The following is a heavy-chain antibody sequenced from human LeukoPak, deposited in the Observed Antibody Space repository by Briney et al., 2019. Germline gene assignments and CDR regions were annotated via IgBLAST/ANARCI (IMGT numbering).Heavy chain of an antibody. CDR3: ASYGYSYGFAY. V-gene: IGHV4-4*07. CDR2: IYTSGST. Sequence: SETLSLTCTASGGSISSYYWSWIRQPAGKGLEWIGRIYTSGSTNYNPSLKSRVTMSVDTSKNQFSLKLSSVTAADTAVYYCASYGYSYGFAYWGQGTLVTVSS. D-gene: IGHD5-18*01. J-gene: IGHJ4*02. CDR1: GGSISSYY.